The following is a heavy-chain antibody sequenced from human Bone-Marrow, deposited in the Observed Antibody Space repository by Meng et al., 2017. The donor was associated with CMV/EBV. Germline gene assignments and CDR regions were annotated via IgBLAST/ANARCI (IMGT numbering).Heavy chain of an antibody. CDR2: IYYTGDT. D-gene: IGHD4-23*01. V-gene: IGHV4-31*02. Sequence: SGGSISSGGYYLTLIRQRPGKGLGWIEYIYYTGDTYYTPSLRCRVAMSVDTSKNQLSLMVTSVTAADTAVKYCERRSMVVSRGGIDYWGQGTLVTVSS. CDR3: ERRSMVVSRGGIDY. CDR1: GGSISSGGYY. J-gene: IGHJ4*02.